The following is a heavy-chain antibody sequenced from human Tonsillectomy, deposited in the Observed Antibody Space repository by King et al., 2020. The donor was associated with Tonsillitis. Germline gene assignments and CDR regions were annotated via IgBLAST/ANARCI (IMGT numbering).Heavy chain of an antibody. CDR1: GYTFSTFD. CDR2: VTPRTGRS. J-gene: IGHJ4*02. Sequence: QLVQSGAEVRKPGASVKVSCEASGYTFSTFDINWVRQAPEKGLEWMGWVTPRTGRSGSERHFKGRLTLTSDISRSTAHMELSSLTAEDTAMYYCVRGGDQDFWGQGTLVTVSA. CDR3: VRGGDQDF. V-gene: IGHV1-8*02. D-gene: IGHD4-17*01.